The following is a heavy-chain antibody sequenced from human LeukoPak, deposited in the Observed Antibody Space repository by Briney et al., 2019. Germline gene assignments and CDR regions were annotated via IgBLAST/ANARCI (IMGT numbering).Heavy chain of an antibody. CDR1: GFTFSDYY. Sequence: KTGGSLRLSCAASGFTFSDYYMSWIRQAPGKGLEWVSYISSSGSTIYYADSVKGRFTISRDNAKNSLYLQMNSLRAEDTAVYYCARDEGSGGWFGELSTYYYYYGMDVWGQGTTVTVSS. D-gene: IGHD3-10*01. V-gene: IGHV3-11*01. CDR2: ISSSGSTI. CDR3: ARDEGSGGWFGELSTYYYYYGMDV. J-gene: IGHJ6*02.